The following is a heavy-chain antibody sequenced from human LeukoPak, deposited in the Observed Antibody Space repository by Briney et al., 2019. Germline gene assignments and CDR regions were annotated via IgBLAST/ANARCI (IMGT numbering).Heavy chain of an antibody. D-gene: IGHD3-22*01. CDR3: AAYYYDSSGYFVY. V-gene: IGHV4-39*01. CDR2: IYYSGST. J-gene: IGHJ4*02. Sequence: SETLSLTCTVSGGSISSSSYYWGWIRQPPGKGLEWIGSIYYSGSTYYNPSLKSRVAISVDTSKNQFSLKLSSVTAADTAVYYCAAYYYDSSGYFVYWGQGTLVTVSS. CDR1: GGSISSSSYY.